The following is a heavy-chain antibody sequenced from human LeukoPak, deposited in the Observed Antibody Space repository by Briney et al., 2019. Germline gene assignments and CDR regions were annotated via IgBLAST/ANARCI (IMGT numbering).Heavy chain of an antibody. J-gene: IGHJ4*02. CDR1: GYSFTSYW. Sequence: GESLKISSKGSGYSFTSYWTGWVRPMPPQGLEWMGIIYPGDSDTRSSPSSSGQVTLSADKSVSTAYLQCSRLKGSDTAAYSGAKCGGGKYYCGSGSYWSDYWGQGTLVTVSS. D-gene: IGHD3-10*01. V-gene: IGHV5-51*01. CDR3: AKCGGGKYYCGSGSYWSDY. CDR2: IYPGDSDT.